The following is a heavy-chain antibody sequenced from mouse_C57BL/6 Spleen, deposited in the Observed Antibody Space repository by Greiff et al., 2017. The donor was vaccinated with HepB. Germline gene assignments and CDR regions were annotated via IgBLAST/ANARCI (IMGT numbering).Heavy chain of an antibody. D-gene: IGHD2-4*01. CDR1: GYTFTDYY. V-gene: IGHV1-19*01. CDR2: INPYNGGT. J-gene: IGHJ3*01. Sequence: EVQLQQSGPVLVKPGASVKMSCKASGYTFTDYYMNWVKQSHGKSLEWIGVINPYNGGTSYNQKFKGKATLTVDKSSSTAYMELNSLTSEDSAVYYGARCDDYDDGAWFAYWGQGTLVTVSA. CDR3: ARCDDYDDGAWFAY.